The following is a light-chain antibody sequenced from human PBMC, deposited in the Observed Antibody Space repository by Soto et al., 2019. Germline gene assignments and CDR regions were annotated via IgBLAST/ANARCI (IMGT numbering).Light chain of an antibody. Sequence: EIVLTQSPATLSLSPGERATLSCRASQSVGNYLIWYQQKSGQAPRLLIYDASNRATGIPARFSGSGSGTEFTLTISSLEPEDSAVYYCHQRRGWPRIFGEGTRLEI. V-gene: IGKV3-11*01. CDR3: HQRRGWPRI. J-gene: IGKJ5*01. CDR2: DAS. CDR1: QSVGNY.